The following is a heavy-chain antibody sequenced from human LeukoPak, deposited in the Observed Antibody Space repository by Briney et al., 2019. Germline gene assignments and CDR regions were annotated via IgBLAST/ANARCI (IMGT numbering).Heavy chain of an antibody. Sequence: GGSLRLSCAASGFTFSSYSMNWVRQAPGKGLEWVSSISSSSSYIYYADSVKGRFTISRDNAKNSLYLQMSSLRAEDTAVYYCARDGGSSWYEYYYYYGMDVWGQGTTVTVSS. D-gene: IGHD6-13*01. CDR1: GFTFSSYS. V-gene: IGHV3-21*01. J-gene: IGHJ6*02. CDR2: ISSSSSYI. CDR3: ARDGGSSWYEYYYYYGMDV.